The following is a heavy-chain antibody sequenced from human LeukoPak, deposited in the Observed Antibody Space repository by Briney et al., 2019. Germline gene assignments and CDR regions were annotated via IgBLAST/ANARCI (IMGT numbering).Heavy chain of an antibody. CDR1: GGSISSGSYY. Sequence: PSETLSLTCTVSGGSISSGSYYWSWIRQPPGKGLEWIGYIYYSGSTNYNPSLKSRVTISVDTSKNQFSLKLSSATAADTAVYYCATSGGYPYYYYYMDVWGKGTTVTVSS. J-gene: IGHJ6*03. CDR3: ATSGGYPYYYYYMDV. D-gene: IGHD1-26*01. V-gene: IGHV4-61*01. CDR2: IYYSGST.